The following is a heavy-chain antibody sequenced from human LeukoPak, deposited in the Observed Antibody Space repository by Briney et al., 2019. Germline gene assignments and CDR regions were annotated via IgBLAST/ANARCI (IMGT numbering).Heavy chain of an antibody. CDR1: GFIFSDHW. Sequence: GGSLRLSCAASGFIFSDHWMHWVRQAPGKGLVWLSRINNDGSSTIYADSVKGRFAFSRDNAENTLFLEMSSLRVEDTAVYYCVRERNNFWSGHHSIFDSWGQGTLVTVSS. V-gene: IGHV3-74*01. CDR2: INNDGSST. CDR3: VRERNNFWSGHHSIFDS. D-gene: IGHD3-3*01. J-gene: IGHJ4*02.